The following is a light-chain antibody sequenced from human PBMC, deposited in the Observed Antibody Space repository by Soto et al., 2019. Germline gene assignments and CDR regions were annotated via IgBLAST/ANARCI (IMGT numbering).Light chain of an antibody. CDR3: QPYNNWPLT. CDR1: QGIDTS. Sequence: ILLTQSPSSLSASVGERVTITCRASQGIDTSLAWYQQKPGKAPKLLIYAASNFQSGVPSRFSGSGSGTEFTLTINSLQSEDFAIYYCQPYNNWPLTFGGGTKVDIK. CDR2: AAS. V-gene: IGKV1-9*01. J-gene: IGKJ4*01.